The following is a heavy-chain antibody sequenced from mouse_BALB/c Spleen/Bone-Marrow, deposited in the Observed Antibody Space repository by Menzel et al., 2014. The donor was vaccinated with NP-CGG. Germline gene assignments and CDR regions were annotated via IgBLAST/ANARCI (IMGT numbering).Heavy chain of an antibody. D-gene: IGHD1-1*01. J-gene: IGHJ3*01. V-gene: IGHV5-6-5*01. Sequence: EVQGVESGGGLVKPGGSLKLSCAASGFTFSSYAMSWVRQTPEKRLERVASISSGGSTYYPDSVKGRFTISRDNARNILYLQMSSLRSEDTAMYYCARWYYGSGFAYWGQGTLVTVSA. CDR2: ISSGGST. CDR3: ARWYYGSGFAY. CDR1: GFTFSSYA.